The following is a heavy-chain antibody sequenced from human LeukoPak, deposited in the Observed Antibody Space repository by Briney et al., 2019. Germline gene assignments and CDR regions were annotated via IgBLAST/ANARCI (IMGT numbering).Heavy chain of an antibody. J-gene: IGHJ4*02. Sequence: GGSLRLSCAASGFTFSSYSMNWVRQAPGKGLEWGSSISSSSSYIYYADSVKGRFTISRDNAKNSLYLQMNSLRAEDTAVYYSARDLFGELFYFDYWGQGTLVTVSS. CDR3: ARDLFGELFYFDY. D-gene: IGHD3-10*01. CDR2: ISSSSSYI. V-gene: IGHV3-21*01. CDR1: GFTFSSYS.